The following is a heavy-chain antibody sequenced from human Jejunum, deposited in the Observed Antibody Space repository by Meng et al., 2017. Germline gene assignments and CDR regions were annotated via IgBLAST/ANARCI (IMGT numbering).Heavy chain of an antibody. Sequence: VQLQESGPGLVRPSETLSLTCTVSGVSVTSGHYYWSWVRQPPGQGLEWIGHVFYTGSTNYSPSFKSRVTISVHTSMNQFSLKLNSVTAADTVVYYCARGGWDFEYWGQGILVTVSS. CDR2: VFYTGST. CDR3: ARGGWDFEY. V-gene: IGHV4-61*01. J-gene: IGHJ4*02. D-gene: IGHD3-16*01. CDR1: GVSVTSGHYY.